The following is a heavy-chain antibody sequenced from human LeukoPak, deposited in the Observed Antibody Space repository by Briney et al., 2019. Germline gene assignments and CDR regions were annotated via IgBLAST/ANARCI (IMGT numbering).Heavy chain of an antibody. D-gene: IGHD3-22*01. CDR3: ARAYYDSSGYFDY. CDR2: INPNSGGT. V-gene: IGHV1-2*04. CDR1: GYTFTGYY. Sequence: GASVKVSCKASGYTFTGYYMHWVRQAPGQGLEWMGWINPNSGGTNYAQKFQGWVTMTRDTSISTAYMELSRLRSDDTAVYYCARAYYDSSGYFDYWGQGTLVTVSS. J-gene: IGHJ4*02.